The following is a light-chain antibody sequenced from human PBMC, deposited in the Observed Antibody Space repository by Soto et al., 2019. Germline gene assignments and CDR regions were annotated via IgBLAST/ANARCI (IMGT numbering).Light chain of an antibody. CDR2: EVS. V-gene: IGLV2-14*01. CDR3: TSYTGSSTWV. Sequence: QSALTQPASVSGSPGQSITISCTGTSSDVGGYNYVSWYQQYPGKAPKLMIYEVSDRPSGVSNRFSGSKSGNTASLTISGLQAEDEADYYCTSYTGSSTWVFGGGTQLTVL. CDR1: SSDVGGYNY. J-gene: IGLJ3*02.